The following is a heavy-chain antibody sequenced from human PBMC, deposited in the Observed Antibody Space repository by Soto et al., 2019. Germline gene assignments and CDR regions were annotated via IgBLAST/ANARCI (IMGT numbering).Heavy chain of an antibody. CDR2: ISAYNGNT. J-gene: IGHJ5*02. CDR3: ARMATFGSLNCFAP. CDR1: GYTFTSYG. V-gene: IGHV1-18*04. D-gene: IGHD3-9*01. Sequence: ASVKVSCKASGYTFTSYGISWVRQAPGQGLEWMGWISAYNGNTNYAQKLQGRVTMTTDTSTSTAYMELRSLRSDDTATYYCARMATFGSLNCFAPWGQGTLVTV.